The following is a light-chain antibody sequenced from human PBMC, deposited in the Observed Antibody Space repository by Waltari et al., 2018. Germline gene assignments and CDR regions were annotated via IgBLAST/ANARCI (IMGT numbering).Light chain of an antibody. Sequence: EIVLTQSPGTLSLSPGETATLSCRASQSVSSNSLPWYQQKPGQAPRLLIYGASSRATGIPERFSGSGSGTDFTLTISRLEPEDFAVYYCQQYGTSPRTFGQGTKVEIK. CDR2: GAS. V-gene: IGKV3-20*01. CDR1: QSVSSNS. CDR3: QQYGTSPRT. J-gene: IGKJ1*01.